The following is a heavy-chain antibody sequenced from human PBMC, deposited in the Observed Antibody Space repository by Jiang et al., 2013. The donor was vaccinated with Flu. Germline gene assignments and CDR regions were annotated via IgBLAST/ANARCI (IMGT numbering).Heavy chain of an antibody. CDR1: GYTFTSYD. CDR2: MNPNSGNT. Sequence: SGAEVKKPGASVKVSCKASGYTFTSYDINWVRQATGQGLEWMGWMNPNSGNTGYAQKFQGRVTMTRNTSISTAYMELSSLRSEDTAVYYCARVYSSGYYPYYYYGMDVWGQGTTVTVSS. J-gene: IGHJ6*02. D-gene: IGHD3-22*01. V-gene: IGHV1-8*01. CDR3: ARVYSSGYYPYYYYGMDV.